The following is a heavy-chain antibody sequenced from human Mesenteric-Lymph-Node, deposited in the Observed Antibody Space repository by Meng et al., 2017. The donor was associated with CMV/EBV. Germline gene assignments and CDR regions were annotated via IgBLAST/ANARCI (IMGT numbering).Heavy chain of an antibody. Sequence: ASVKVSCKASGYTFTSYGISWVRQAPGPGLEWMGWISAYNGNTNYAQKLQGRVTMTTDTSTSTAYMELRSLRSDDTAVYYCAGSYCGSSSCYNPVGVGMDVWGQGTTVTVSS. CDR2: ISAYNGNT. CDR1: GYTFTSYG. CDR3: AGSYCGSSSCYNPVGVGMDV. D-gene: IGHD3-10*01. V-gene: IGHV1-18*01. J-gene: IGHJ6*02.